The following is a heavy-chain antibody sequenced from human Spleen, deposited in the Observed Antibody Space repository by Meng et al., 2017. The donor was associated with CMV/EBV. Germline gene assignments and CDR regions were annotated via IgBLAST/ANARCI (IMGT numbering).Heavy chain of an antibody. J-gene: IGHJ5*02. CDR1: GGFVSRGIYY. Sequence: TVSGGFVSRGIYYWSWIRQPPGKGLEWIGYVYDSGRTNYNPSLKSRVTISVGTSKNQFSLKLSSVTAADTAVYYCARWQQLARGWFDPWGQGTLVPSPQ. CDR3: ARWQQLARGWFDP. CDR2: VYDSGRT. D-gene: IGHD6-13*01. V-gene: IGHV4-61*01.